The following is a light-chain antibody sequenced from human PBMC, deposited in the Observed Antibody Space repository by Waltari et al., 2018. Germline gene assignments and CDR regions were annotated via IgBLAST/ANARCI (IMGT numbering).Light chain of an antibody. J-gene: IGKJ4*01. Sequence: DIQMTQSPSTLAASGGDRVTITCRASQSSSSWLAWYQQKPGKAPKLLIYKASSLESGVPSRFSGSGSGTEFTLTISSLQPDDFATYYCLHLSNFPLSFGGGTKVELK. V-gene: IGKV1-5*03. CDR2: KAS. CDR1: QSSSSW. CDR3: LHLSNFPLS.